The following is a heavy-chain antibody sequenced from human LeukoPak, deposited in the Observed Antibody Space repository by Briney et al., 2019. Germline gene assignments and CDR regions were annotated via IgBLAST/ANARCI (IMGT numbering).Heavy chain of an antibody. V-gene: IGHV4-4*07. CDR1: GGSISSYY. CDR3: ASRDGYTFPS. CDR2: IYTSGGT. D-gene: IGHD5-24*01. Sequence: SETLSLTCTVSGGSISSYYWNWIRQPAGKGLEWIGRIYTSGGTNYNPSLKSRVTISVDTSKNQFSLKLSSVTAADTAVYYCASRDGYTFPSWGQGTLVTVSS. J-gene: IGHJ5*02.